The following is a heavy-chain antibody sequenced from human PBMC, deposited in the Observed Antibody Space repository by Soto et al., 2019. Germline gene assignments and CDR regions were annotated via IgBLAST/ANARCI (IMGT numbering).Heavy chain of an antibody. V-gene: IGHV4-34*01. CDR2: INHSGST. J-gene: IGHJ4*02. Sequence: QVQLQQWGAGLLKPSETLSLTCAVYGGSFSGYYWSWIRQPPGKGLEWIGEINHSGSTNYNPSLKSRVTISVDTSKNQFSLKLSSVTAADTAVYYCARGYSYRCDYWGQGTLVTVSS. CDR3: ARGYSYRCDY. CDR1: GGSFSGYY. D-gene: IGHD5-18*01.